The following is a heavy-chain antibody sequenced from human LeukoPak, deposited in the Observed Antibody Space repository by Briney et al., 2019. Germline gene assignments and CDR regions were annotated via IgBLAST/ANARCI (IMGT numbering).Heavy chain of an antibody. CDR3: ARYLPASGSDY. CDR2: IYYSGSA. V-gene: IGHV4-30-4*01. J-gene: IGHJ4*02. Sequence: SETLSLTCTVSGGSISSGDYYWSWIRQPPGKGLEWVGYIYYSGSAYYNPALKSRVTISVDASKNQFSLKLRSVTAAYTAVYYCARYLPASGSDYWGQGTLVSVSS. D-gene: IGHD3-10*01. CDR1: GGSISSGDYY.